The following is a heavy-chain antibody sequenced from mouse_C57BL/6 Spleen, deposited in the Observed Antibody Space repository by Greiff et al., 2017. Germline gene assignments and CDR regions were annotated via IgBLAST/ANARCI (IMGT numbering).Heavy chain of an antibody. D-gene: IGHD2-3*01. Sequence: VKLQESGAELAKPGASVKLSCKASGYTFTSYWMHWVKQRPGQGLEWIGYINPSSGYTKYNQKFKDKATLTADKSSSTAYRQLSSLTYEDSAVYYCARGDDGYFPWFAYWGQGTLVTVSA. V-gene: IGHV1-7*01. CDR3: ARGDDGYFPWFAY. J-gene: IGHJ3*01. CDR2: INPSSGYT. CDR1: GYTFTSYW.